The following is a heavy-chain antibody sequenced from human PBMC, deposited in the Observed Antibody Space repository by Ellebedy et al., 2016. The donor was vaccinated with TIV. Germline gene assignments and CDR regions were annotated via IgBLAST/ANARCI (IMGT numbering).Heavy chain of an antibody. V-gene: IGHV3-23*01. J-gene: IGHJ4*02. D-gene: IGHD3-22*01. Sequence: GESLKISCAASGFAFSSYAMSWVRQAPGKGLEWVSTISNTGGRTYYTDSVEGRFTIPRDNSKKTLYLQMNSLRAEDTAVYYCAKGRGGGSDSSAPRYYFDYWGLGTLVTVSS. CDR1: GFAFSSYA. CDR2: ISNTGGRT. CDR3: AKGRGGGSDSSAPRYYFDY.